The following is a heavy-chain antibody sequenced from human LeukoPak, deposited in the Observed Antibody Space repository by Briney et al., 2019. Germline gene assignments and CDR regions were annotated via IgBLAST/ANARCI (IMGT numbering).Heavy chain of an antibody. Sequence: PSETLSLTCTVSGGSISSYYWSWIRQPPGKGLEWIGYVYYSGSTTYNPSLKSRVTISVDTSKNRFSLMLSSVTAADTAVYYCARQISDYYYYYIDVWGKGTTVIVSS. J-gene: IGHJ6*03. CDR2: VYYSGST. CDR3: ARQISDYYYYYIDV. V-gene: IGHV4-59*08. CDR1: GGSISSYY.